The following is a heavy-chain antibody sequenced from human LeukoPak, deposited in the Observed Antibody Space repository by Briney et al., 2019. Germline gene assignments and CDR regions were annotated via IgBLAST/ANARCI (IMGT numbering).Heavy chain of an antibody. Sequence: SETLSLTCAVYGGSFSSHYWSWIRQPAGKGLEWLGRIYSTGRTNYNPSLKSRVTMSVDTSKNQISLRLRSVTAADTAVYYCARQIASAGTAGFDFWGQGALVTVSS. D-gene: IGHD6-13*01. CDR1: GGSFSSHY. V-gene: IGHV4-59*10. CDR2: IYSTGRT. J-gene: IGHJ4*02. CDR3: ARQIASAGTAGFDF.